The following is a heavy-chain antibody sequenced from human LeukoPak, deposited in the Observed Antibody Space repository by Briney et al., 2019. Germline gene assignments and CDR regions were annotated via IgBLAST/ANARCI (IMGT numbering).Heavy chain of an antibody. V-gene: IGHV1-2*02. J-gene: IGHJ3*02. D-gene: IGHD1-7*01. CDR2: INPNSGGT. Sequence: ASVKVSCKAFGYTFTGYYMHWVRQAPGQGLEWMGWINPNSGGTNYAQKFQGRVTMTRDTSISTAYMELSRLRSDDTAVYYCARDCRTLYNWNCSDAFDIWGQGTMVTVSS. CDR1: GYTFTGYY. CDR3: ARDCRTLYNWNCSDAFDI.